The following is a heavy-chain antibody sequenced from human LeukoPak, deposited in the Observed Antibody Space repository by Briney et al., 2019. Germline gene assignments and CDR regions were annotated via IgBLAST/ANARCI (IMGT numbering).Heavy chain of an antibody. CDR2: VYYTGST. J-gene: IGHJ4*02. V-gene: IGHV4-39*01. CDR3: AKHVEYGTVIGAFDY. CDR1: GGSVTRSSDY. Sequence: SETLSLTCSVSGGSVTRSSDYWGWIRQPPGKGLEWIGSVYYTGSTDYNPSLKSRVIISVDTSKGQFSLKLSSVTAADTAVYYCAKHVEYGTVIGAFDYWGQGTLVTVSS. D-gene: IGHD2-8*02.